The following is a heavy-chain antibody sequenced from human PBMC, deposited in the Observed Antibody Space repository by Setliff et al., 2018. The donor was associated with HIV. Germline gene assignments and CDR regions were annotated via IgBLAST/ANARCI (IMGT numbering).Heavy chain of an antibody. V-gene: IGHV3-30*02. Sequence: GGSLRLSCAASGFTFSSFGMHWVRQAPGKGLEWVAVIWYDGINKHYGDSVKGRFTVSRDNSKNTVYLQMNSLRLEDTALYYCAKADDGAAAGPAPWGQGTLVTVSS. D-gene: IGHD6-13*01. J-gene: IGHJ5*02. CDR1: GFTFSSFG. CDR2: IWYDGINK. CDR3: AKADDGAAAGPAP.